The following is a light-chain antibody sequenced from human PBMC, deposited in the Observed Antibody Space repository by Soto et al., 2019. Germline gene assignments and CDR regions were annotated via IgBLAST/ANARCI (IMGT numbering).Light chain of an antibody. CDR2: GAS. CDR1: QSISRY. CDR3: HQSYSTPHT. Sequence: DIQMTQFPTSLSASVGDRVTITCRASQSISRYLNWYQQKPGKAPKLLIYGASTLQGGVPSRFSGSGSGTDFTLTINSLQPEDFASYFCHQSYSTPHTFGQGTKLETK. V-gene: IGKV1-39*01. J-gene: IGKJ2*01.